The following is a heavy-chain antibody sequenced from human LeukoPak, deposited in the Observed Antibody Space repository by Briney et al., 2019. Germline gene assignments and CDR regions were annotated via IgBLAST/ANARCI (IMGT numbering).Heavy chain of an antibody. V-gene: IGHV1-2*02. J-gene: IGHJ6*03. D-gene: IGHD3/OR15-3a*01. CDR3: ARGTNYYYYMDV. Sequence: ASVKVSCKASGYTFTGYYMHWVRQAPGQGLEWMGWINPNSGSTNYAQKFQGRVTMTRDTSISTAYMELSRLRSDDTAVYYCARGTNYYYYMDVWGKGTTVTVSS. CDR1: GYTFTGYY. CDR2: INPNSGST.